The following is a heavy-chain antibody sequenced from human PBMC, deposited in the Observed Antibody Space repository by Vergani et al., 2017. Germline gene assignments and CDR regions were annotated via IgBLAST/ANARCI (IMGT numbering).Heavy chain of an antibody. V-gene: IGHV1-2*04. Sequence: QVQLVQSGAEVKKPGASVKVSCKASGYTFTGYYMHWVRRAPGQGLEWMGWINPNSGGTNYAQKFQGWVTMTRDTSISTAYMELSRLRSDDTAVYYCARDLDSSGYYYNFDYWGQGTLVTVSS. J-gene: IGHJ4*02. CDR1: GYTFTGYY. CDR2: INPNSGGT. D-gene: IGHD3-22*01. CDR3: ARDLDSSGYYYNFDY.